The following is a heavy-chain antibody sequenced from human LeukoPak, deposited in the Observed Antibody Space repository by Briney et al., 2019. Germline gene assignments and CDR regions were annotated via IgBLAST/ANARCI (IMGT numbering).Heavy chain of an antibody. Sequence: GRSLRLSCAASGFTFSDYAMHWVRQAPGKGLEWVSRISWNSGSIDYADSVKGRFTISRDNAKISLYLQMNSLTSKDTALYYCAKGGKEVYNWTDPDFDYWGQGTLVTVSS. CDR3: AKGGKEVYNWTDPDFDY. CDR1: GFTFSDYA. V-gene: IGHV3-9*01. D-gene: IGHD1-20*01. CDR2: ISWNSGSI. J-gene: IGHJ4*02.